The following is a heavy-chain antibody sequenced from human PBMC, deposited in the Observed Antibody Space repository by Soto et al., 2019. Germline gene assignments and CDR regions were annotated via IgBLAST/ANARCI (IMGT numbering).Heavy chain of an antibody. J-gene: IGHJ4*02. CDR2: ISYDGSNK. V-gene: IGHV3-30*09. CDR3: ARRGYSGYDSRCFDY. D-gene: IGHD5-12*01. CDR1: GFTFSSYA. Sequence: GGSLILSCASSGFTFSSYAMHWVRQAPGKGLEWVAVISYDGSNKYYADSVKGRFAISRDNSKNTLYLQMNSLRAEDTAVYYCARRGYSGYDSRCFDYWGQGTLVTVSS.